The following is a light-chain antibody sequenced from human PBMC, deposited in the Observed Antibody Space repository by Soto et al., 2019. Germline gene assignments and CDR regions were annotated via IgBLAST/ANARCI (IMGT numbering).Light chain of an antibody. Sequence: QAVVTQPPSVSGAPGQRVTISCTGRSSNIGAGYDVHWYQQLPGTAPKLLIYGNNNRPSGVPDRFSGSKSGTSASLAITGLQAEDEADYYCQSYDSSLSGVFGGGTKLTVL. CDR2: GNN. V-gene: IGLV1-40*01. CDR3: QSYDSSLSGV. J-gene: IGLJ3*02. CDR1: SSNIGAGYD.